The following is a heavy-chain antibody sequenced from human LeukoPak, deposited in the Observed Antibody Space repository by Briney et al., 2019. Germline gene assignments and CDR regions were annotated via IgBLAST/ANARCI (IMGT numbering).Heavy chain of an antibody. CDR3: ARGNIIGPFDY. Sequence: SETLSLTCTVSGGSISSYYWSWIRQPPGKGLEWIGYIYYSGSTNYNPSLKSRVTISVDTSKNQFSLKLSSVTAADTAAYYCARGNIIGPFDYWGQGTLVTVSS. CDR1: GGSISSYY. CDR2: IYYSGST. D-gene: IGHD2/OR15-2a*01. V-gene: IGHV4-59*01. J-gene: IGHJ4*02.